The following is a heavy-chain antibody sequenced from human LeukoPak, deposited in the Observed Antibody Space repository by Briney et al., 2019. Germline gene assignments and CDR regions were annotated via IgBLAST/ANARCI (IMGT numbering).Heavy chain of an antibody. D-gene: IGHD3-10*01. CDR3: ANFRGAGRGGGS. V-gene: IGHV3-23*01. Sequence: GGSLRLSCAASGFTFSAYAMSWVRQAPGKGLEWASGISGSGGSTYYADSVKDRFTISRDNSKNTLYLQMNSLRAVDTAIYYCANFRGAGRGGGSWGQGTLVTVSS. CDR1: GFTFSAYA. CDR2: ISGSGGST. J-gene: IGHJ5*02.